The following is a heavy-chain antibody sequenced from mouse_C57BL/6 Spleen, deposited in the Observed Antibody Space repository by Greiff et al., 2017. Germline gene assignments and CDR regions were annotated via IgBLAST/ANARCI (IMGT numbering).Heavy chain of an antibody. J-gene: IGHJ4*01. CDR3: ARNLHYGDAMDY. V-gene: IGHV1-26*01. D-gene: IGHD1-1*02. Sequence: DVQLQQSGPELVKPGASVKISCKASGYTFTDYYMNWVKQSHGKSLEWIGDINPNNGGTSYNQKFKGKATLTVDKSSSTAYMELRSLTSEDSAVYYCARNLHYGDAMDYWGQGTSVTVSS. CDR1: GYTFTDYY. CDR2: INPNNGGT.